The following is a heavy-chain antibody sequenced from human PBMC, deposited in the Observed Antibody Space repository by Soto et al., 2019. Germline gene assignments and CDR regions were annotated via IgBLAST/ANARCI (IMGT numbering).Heavy chain of an antibody. CDR2: ISGSDDST. Sequence: GGSLRLSCAASGFTFSSYAMSWVRQAPGKGLEWVSFISGSDDSTYYPDSVRGRFTISRDNSKNTLYLQINSLRAGDTAIYYCAKDKSMGAGSYSYFDSWGQGTLVTVSS. CDR1: GFTFSSYA. CDR3: AKDKSMGAGSYSYFDS. V-gene: IGHV3-23*01. D-gene: IGHD1-26*01. J-gene: IGHJ4*02.